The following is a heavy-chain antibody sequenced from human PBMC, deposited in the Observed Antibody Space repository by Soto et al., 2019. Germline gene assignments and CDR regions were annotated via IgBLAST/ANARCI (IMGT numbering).Heavy chain of an antibody. D-gene: IGHD2-15*01. CDR2: IKQDGSEK. CDR1: GFTFSSYW. CDR3: ARKGWPNWFDP. Sequence: EVQLVESGGGLVQPGGSLRLSCAASGFTFSSYWMSWFRQAPGKALEWVANIKQDGSEKYYVDSVKGRVTISRDNAKNSRYLQMNSLRAEDTAVYYCARKGWPNWFDPWGQGTLVTVSS. V-gene: IGHV3-7*03. J-gene: IGHJ5*02.